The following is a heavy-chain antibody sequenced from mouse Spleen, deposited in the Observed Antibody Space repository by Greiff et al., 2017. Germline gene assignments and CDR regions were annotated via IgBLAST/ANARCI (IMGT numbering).Heavy chain of an antibody. V-gene: IGHV1-55*01. J-gene: IGHJ4*01. Sequence: QVQLQQPGAELVQPGASVKLSCKASGYTFTSYWMHWVKQRPGRGLEWIGDIYPGSGSTNYNEKFKSKATLTADKSSSTAYMQLSSLTSEDSAVYFCARDDGYSYYAMDYWGQGTSVTVSS. CDR3: ARDDGYSYYAMDY. CDR2: IYPGSGST. CDR1: GYTFTSYW. D-gene: IGHD2-3*01.